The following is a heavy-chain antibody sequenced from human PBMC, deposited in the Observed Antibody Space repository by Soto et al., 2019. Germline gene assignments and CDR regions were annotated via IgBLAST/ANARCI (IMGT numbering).Heavy chain of an antibody. D-gene: IGHD6-6*01. CDR1: GFTFSSYA. CDR3: AKSSSSSTFDY. J-gene: IGHJ4*02. CDR2: ISGSDDST. V-gene: IGHV3-23*01. Sequence: EVQLLESGGGLVQPGESLRLSCAASGFTFSSYAMSWVRQAPGKGLEWVSVISGSDDSTYYADSVKGRFTIPRDNSKNTPYLQMNSLIAEHTAVYYRAKSSSSSTFDYWGQGTLVTVSS.